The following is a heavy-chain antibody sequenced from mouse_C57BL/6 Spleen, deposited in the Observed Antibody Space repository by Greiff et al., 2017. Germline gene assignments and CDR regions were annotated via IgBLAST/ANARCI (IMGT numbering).Heavy chain of an antibody. CDR1: GYTFTSYW. CDR2: INPSNGGT. V-gene: IGHV1-53*01. CDR3: ARDDGYSYYFDY. J-gene: IGHJ2*01. Sequence: VQLQQPGTELVKPGASVKLSCKASGYTFTSYWMHWVKQRPGQGLEWIGNINPSNGGTNYNEKFKSKATLTGDKSSSTAYMQLSSLTSEDSAVYYCARDDGYSYYFDYWCQGTTLTVSS. D-gene: IGHD2-3*01.